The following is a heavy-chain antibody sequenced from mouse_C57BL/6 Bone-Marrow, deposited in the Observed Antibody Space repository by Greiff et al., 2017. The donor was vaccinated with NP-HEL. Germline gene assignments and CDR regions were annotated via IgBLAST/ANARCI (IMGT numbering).Heavy chain of an antibody. CDR1: GYTFTDYE. D-gene: IGHD2-4*01. CDR3: TRSPYDYDAWFAY. CDR2: IDPETGGT. J-gene: IGHJ3*01. Sequence: QVQLQQSGAELVRPGASVTLSCKASGYTFTDYEMHWVKQTPVHGLEWIGAIDPETGGTAYNQKFKGKAILTADKSSSTAYMELRCLTSDDSAVYYCTRSPYDYDAWFAYWGQGTLVTVSA. V-gene: IGHV1-15*01.